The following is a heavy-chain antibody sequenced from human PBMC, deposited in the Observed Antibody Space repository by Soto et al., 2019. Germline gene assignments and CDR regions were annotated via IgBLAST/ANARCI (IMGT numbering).Heavy chain of an antibody. CDR1: GGSISSSSYY. CDR2: IYYSGST. Sequence: QLQLQESGPGLVKPSETLCLTCTVSGGSISSSSYYWGWIRQPPGKGLEWIGSIYYSGSTYYNPSLKSRVTIAVDTSKNQFSLKLSSVTAADTAVYYCARRGQWLGVGDFDYWGQGTLVTVSS. CDR3: ARRGQWLGVGDFDY. J-gene: IGHJ4*02. D-gene: IGHD6-19*01. V-gene: IGHV4-39*01.